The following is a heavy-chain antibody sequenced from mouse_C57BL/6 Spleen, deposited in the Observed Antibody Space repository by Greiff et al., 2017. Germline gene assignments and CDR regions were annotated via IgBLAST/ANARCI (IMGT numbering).Heavy chain of an antibody. J-gene: IGHJ4*01. Sequence: VQLLQSGAEFVRPGASVKLSCTASGFNIKDDYMHWVKQRPEQGLEWIGWIDPENGDTEYASKFQGKATITADTYSNTSDLQLSSLTSADTAVYYCTTYSFYAMDYWGKGTSVTVSS. CDR1: GFNIKDDY. CDR2: IDPENGDT. V-gene: IGHV14-4*01. CDR3: TTYSFYAMDY. D-gene: IGHD2-12*01.